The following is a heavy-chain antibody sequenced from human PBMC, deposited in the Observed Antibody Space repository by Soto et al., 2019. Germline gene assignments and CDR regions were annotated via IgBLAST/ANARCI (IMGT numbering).Heavy chain of an antibody. D-gene: IGHD5-12*01. CDR3: VRGNSGYGNFDY. V-gene: IGHV3-74*01. Sequence: GGSLRLSCADSGLTFSSYWMHWVRQAPGKGLVWVSRMYTDASSATYADSVKGRFTISRDNAKNTLFLQIDSLRTEDTAVYYCVRGNSGYGNFDYWGEGTLVTVS. J-gene: IGHJ4*02. CDR1: GLTFSSYW. CDR2: MYTDASSA.